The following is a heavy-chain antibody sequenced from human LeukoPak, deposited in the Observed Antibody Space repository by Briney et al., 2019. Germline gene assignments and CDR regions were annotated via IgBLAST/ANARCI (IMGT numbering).Heavy chain of an antibody. CDR3: ASARLYCSSTSCQRGAYFDY. CDR1: GYTFTGYY. J-gene: IGHJ4*02. V-gene: IGHV1-2*02. D-gene: IGHD2-2*01. Sequence: ASVKVSCKASGYTFTGYYMHWVRQAPGQGLEWMGWINPNSGGTNYAQKLQGRVTMTTDTSTSTAYMELRSLRSDDTAVYYCASARLYCSSTSCQRGAYFDYWGQGTLVTVSS. CDR2: INPNSGGT.